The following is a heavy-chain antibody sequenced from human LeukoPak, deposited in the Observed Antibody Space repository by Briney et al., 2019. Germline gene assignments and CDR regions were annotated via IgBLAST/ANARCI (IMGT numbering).Heavy chain of an antibody. V-gene: IGHV3-15*01. Sequence: GGSLGLSCAASGFTFSNGWMSWVRQAPGKGLEWVGRIKSKSERGTTDYAAPVKGRFTISRDGSTNTVYLDMNSLKAEDTAVYFCTSNLYCSTSSCYTLDNWGQGTLVAVSP. CDR3: TSNLYCSTSSCYTLDN. J-gene: IGHJ4*02. CDR2: IKSKSERGTT. D-gene: IGHD2-2*02. CDR1: GFTFSNGW.